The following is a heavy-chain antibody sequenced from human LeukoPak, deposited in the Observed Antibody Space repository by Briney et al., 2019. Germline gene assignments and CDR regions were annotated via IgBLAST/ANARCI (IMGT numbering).Heavy chain of an antibody. Sequence: GGSLRLSCAASGFTFSIYAMTWGRQAPGEGLEWGSAISGNSRDTHYIDSVKGRFTISRDSSKNTLYLQMTTLSDDDTAVYYCARYCSGGSCFLNYYGMDVWGQGTTVTVYS. D-gene: IGHD2-15*01. J-gene: IGHJ6*02. CDR1: GFTFSIYA. CDR2: ISGNSRDT. CDR3: ARYCSGGSCFLNYYGMDV. V-gene: IGHV3-23*01.